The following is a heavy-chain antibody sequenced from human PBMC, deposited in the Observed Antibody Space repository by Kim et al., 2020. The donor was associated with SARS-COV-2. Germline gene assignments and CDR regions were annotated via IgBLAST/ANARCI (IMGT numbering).Heavy chain of an antibody. J-gene: IGHJ5*01. Sequence: GGSLRLSCAASGFTFSSYSMNWVRQAPGKGLEWVSSISSSSSYIYYADSVKGRFTISRDNAKNSLYLQMNSLRAEDTAVYYCARDRGLGSGYYFWFDPWGQGTLVTVSS. CDR2: ISSSSSYI. V-gene: IGHV3-21*01. D-gene: IGHD3-22*01. CDR3: ARDRGLGSGYYFWFDP. CDR1: GFTFSSYS.